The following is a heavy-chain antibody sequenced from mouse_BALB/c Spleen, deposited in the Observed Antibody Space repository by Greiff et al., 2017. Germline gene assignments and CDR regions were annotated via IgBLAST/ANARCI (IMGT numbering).Heavy chain of an antibody. J-gene: IGHJ3*01. Sequence: EVQLVESGGGLVKPGGSLKLSCAASGFTFSSYAMSWVRQTPEKRLEWVASISSGGSTYYPDSVKGRFTISRDNARNILYLQMSSLRSEDTAMYYCARGVYYDYGAYWGQGTLVTVSA. D-gene: IGHD2-4*01. CDR1: GFTFSSYA. CDR3: ARGVYYDYGAY. CDR2: ISSGGST. V-gene: IGHV5-6-5*01.